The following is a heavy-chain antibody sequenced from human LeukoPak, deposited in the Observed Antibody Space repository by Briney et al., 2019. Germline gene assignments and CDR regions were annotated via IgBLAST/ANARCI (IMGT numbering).Heavy chain of an antibody. CDR1: GYTFTSYG. CDR2: ISAYNGNT. CDR3: ARGGGKVVVVPAAPTVYMDV. Sequence: ASVKVSCKASGYTFTSYGISWVRQAPGQGLEWMEWISAYNGNTNYAQKLQGRVTMTTDTSTSTAYMELRSLRSDDTAVYYCARGGGKVVVVPAAPTVYMDVWGKGTTVTVSS. D-gene: IGHD2-2*01. V-gene: IGHV1-18*01. J-gene: IGHJ6*03.